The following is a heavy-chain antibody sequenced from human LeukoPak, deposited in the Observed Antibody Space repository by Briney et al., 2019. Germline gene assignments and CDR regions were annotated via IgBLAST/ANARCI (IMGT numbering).Heavy chain of an antibody. CDR2: ISWNSGSI. J-gene: IGHJ3*02. V-gene: IGHV3-9*01. CDR3: AKQAHYYDSSGYYYMFDAFDI. CDR1: GFTFDDYA. Sequence: PGRSLRLSCAASGFTFDDYAMHWVRQAPGKGLEWVSGISWNSGSIGYADSVKGRFTISRDNAKNSLYLQMNSLRAEDTALYYCAKQAHYYDSSGYYYMFDAFDIWGQGTMVTVSS. D-gene: IGHD3-22*01.